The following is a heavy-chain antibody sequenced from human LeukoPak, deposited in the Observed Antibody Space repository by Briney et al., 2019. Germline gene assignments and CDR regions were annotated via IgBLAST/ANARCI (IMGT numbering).Heavy chain of an antibody. V-gene: IGHV1-2*02. J-gene: IGHJ4*02. CDR3: ARELRTRSSWYSDY. CDR2: INPNSGGT. D-gene: IGHD6-13*01. CDR1: GYTFTGYY. Sequence: GASVKVSCKASGYTFTGYYMHWVRQAPGQGLEWMGWINPNSGGTNYAQKFQGRVTMTRDTSISTAYMELSRLRSDDTAVYYCARELRTRSSWYSDYWGQGTLVTVSS.